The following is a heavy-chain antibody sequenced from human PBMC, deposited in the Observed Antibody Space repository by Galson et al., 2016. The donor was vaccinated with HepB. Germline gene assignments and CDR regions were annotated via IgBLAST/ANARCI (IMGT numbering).Heavy chain of an antibody. J-gene: IGHJ4*02. V-gene: IGHV4-59*01. CDR1: GGSISSYY. CDR3: TRGAKGVVGAADY. Sequence: ETLSLTCTVSGGSISSYYWSWIRQPPGKELEWIGYISYSGSTNYKPSLQSRVTISGDTSQNQFSLKLSSVTAADTAVYYCTRGAKGVVGAADYWGQGTLVTISS. CDR2: ISYSGST. D-gene: IGHD2-21*01.